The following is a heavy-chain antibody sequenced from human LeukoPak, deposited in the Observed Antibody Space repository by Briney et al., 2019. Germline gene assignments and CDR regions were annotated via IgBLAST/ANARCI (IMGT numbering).Heavy chain of an antibody. CDR2: IYYSGST. CDR1: GGSISSNY. J-gene: IGHJ4*02. D-gene: IGHD6-13*01. Sequence: SETLSLTCTVSGGSISSNYWSWIRQPPGKGLEWIGYIYYSGSTYYNPSLKSRVTISVDTSKNQFSLKLSSVTAADTAVYYCAREGKLIAAATLDYWGQGTLVTVSS. CDR3: AREGKLIAAATLDY. V-gene: IGHV4-30-4*01.